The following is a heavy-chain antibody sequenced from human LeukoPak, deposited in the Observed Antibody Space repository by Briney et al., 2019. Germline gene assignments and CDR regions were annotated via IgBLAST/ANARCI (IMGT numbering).Heavy chain of an antibody. CDR2: ISSSSSYI. Sequence: GGSLSLSCGASASTLRSYSMRSARQPPGTGLGWLSSISSSSSYIYYADSVKGRFTISRDNAKNSLYLKMNSLRAEDTAVYYCLLVGYCSSTSCYGWGQGTLVTVSS. V-gene: IGHV3-21*01. CDR1: ASTLRSYS. D-gene: IGHD2-2*01. CDR3: LLVGYCSSTSCYG. J-gene: IGHJ4*02.